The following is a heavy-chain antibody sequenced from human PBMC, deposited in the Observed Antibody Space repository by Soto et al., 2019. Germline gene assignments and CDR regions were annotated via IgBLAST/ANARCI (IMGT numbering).Heavy chain of an antibody. D-gene: IGHD2-21*01. CDR3: ARGEEGRGRHPFPAEYFQH. CDR2: IYYSGST. Sequence: QVQLQESGPGLVKPSQTLSLTCTVSGGSISSGDYYWSWIRQPPGKGLEWIGYIYYSGSTYYNPSLKSRVTISVDTSKNQFSLKLSSVTAADTAVYYCARGEEGRGRHPFPAEYFQHWGQGTLVTVSS. V-gene: IGHV4-30-4*01. CDR1: GGSISSGDYY. J-gene: IGHJ1*01.